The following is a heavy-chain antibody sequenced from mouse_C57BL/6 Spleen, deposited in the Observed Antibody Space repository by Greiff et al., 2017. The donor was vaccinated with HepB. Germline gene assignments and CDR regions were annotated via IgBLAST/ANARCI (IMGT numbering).Heavy chain of an antibody. CDR3: ARRGYYGSSLDY. CDR1: GYTFTSYW. D-gene: IGHD1-1*01. CDR2: IDPSDSYT. J-gene: IGHJ2*01. Sequence: QVQLQQPGAELVMPGASVKLSCKASGYTFTSYWMHWVKQRPGPGLEWIGEIDPSDSYTNYNQKFKGKSTLTVDKSSSTAYMQLSSLTSEDSAVYYCARRGYYGSSLDYWGQGTTLTVSS. V-gene: IGHV1-69*01.